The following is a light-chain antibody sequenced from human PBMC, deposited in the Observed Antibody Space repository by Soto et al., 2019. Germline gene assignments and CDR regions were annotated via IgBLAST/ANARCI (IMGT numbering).Light chain of an antibody. CDR3: QQYTCLWT. Sequence: IPMTQSPSTLSASVGDRVTITCRASRSLQTWLAWYQQKPGKVPKLLIYQASSLQNGVPARFIGSGSGTEFTLTISSLQPDDVATYYCQQYTCLWTFGPGTKVGIK. V-gene: IGKV1-5*03. J-gene: IGKJ1*01. CDR2: QAS. CDR1: RSLQTW.